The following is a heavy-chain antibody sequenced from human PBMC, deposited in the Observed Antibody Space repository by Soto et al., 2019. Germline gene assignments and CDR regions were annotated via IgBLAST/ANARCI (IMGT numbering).Heavy chain of an antibody. Sequence: QVQLQESGPGLVKPSQTLSLTCTVSGGSISSGNYYWSWIRQPPGKGLEWIGFISYSGSTYYNLSLKSRFTISVDTSKNQFSLNLSFVTAADTAVYYCATMGTPATGLYYFDYWGQGTLVTVSS. CDR3: ATMGTPATGLYYFDY. CDR2: ISYSGST. V-gene: IGHV4-30-4*01. J-gene: IGHJ4*02. D-gene: IGHD2-15*01. CDR1: GGSISSGNYY.